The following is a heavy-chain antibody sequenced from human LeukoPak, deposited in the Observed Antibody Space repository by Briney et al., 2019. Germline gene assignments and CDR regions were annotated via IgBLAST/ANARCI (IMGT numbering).Heavy chain of an antibody. J-gene: IGHJ4*02. Sequence: SETLSLTCTVSGYSISSGYYWGWIRQPPGKGLEWIGSIYHSGSTYYNPSLKSRVTISVDTSKNQFYLKLSSLTAADTAVYYCARRDDSSGYHKIFDYWGPGTLVTVSS. CDR1: GYSISSGYY. V-gene: IGHV4-38-2*02. CDR3: ARRDDSSGYHKIFDY. D-gene: IGHD3-22*01. CDR2: IYHSGST.